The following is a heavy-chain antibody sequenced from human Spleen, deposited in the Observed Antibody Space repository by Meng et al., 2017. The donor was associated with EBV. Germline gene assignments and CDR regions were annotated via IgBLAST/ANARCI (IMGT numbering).Heavy chain of an antibody. J-gene: IGHJ5*02. CDR2: LYFGGTT. D-gene: IGHD1-26*01. CDR1: RGSIRSGSYY. V-gene: IGHV4-39*01. Sequence: GRGQVGCSDTLPLTVIVSRGSIRSGSYYLGWFRQPPGKWLQWIGSLYFGGTTYYNPSLKSRVAISMDTSKNHFSLKVSSVTAADTAVYYCARHIDPWANSFDPWGQGALVTVSS. CDR3: ARHIDPWANSFDP.